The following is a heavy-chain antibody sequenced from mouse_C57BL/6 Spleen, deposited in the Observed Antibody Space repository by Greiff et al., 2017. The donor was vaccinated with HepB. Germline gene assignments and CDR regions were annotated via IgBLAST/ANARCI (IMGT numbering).Heavy chain of an antibody. J-gene: IGHJ2*01. D-gene: IGHD1-1*01. Sequence: EVKLQESGPGLVKPSQSLSLTCSVTGYSITSGYYWNWIRQFPGNKLEWMGYISYDGSNNYNPSLKNRISITRDTSKNQFFLKLNSVTTEDTATYYCARDITSSYYGSSYFDYWGQGTTLTVSS. CDR3: ARDITSSYYGSSYFDY. CDR2: ISYDGSN. CDR1: GYSITSGYY. V-gene: IGHV3-6*01.